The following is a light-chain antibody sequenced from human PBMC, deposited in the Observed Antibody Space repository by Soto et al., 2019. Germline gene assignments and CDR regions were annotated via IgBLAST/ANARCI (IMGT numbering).Light chain of an antibody. CDR2: GNT. Sequence: QSVLSQPPSASGTPGQRVTISCSGSSSNIGRNYIYWYQQLPGTAPKLLIYGNTQRPSGVPDRFSGSKSGTSVSLAISGLRSEDEADYYCAAWDDSLSGWVFGGGTKVTVL. CDR1: SSNIGRNY. J-gene: IGLJ3*02. V-gene: IGLV1-47*02. CDR3: AAWDDSLSGWV.